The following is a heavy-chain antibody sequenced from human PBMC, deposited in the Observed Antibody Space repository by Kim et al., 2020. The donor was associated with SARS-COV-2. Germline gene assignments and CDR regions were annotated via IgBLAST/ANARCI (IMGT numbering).Heavy chain of an antibody. Sequence: SETLSLTCTVSGGSISSYYWSWIRQPAGKGLEWIGRIYTSGSTNYNPSLKSRVTMSVDTSKNQFSLKLSSVTAADTAVYYCARDQKYGGNFGMDVWGQGTTVTVSS. D-gene: IGHD2-21*02. CDR1: GGSISSYY. CDR2: IYTSGST. CDR3: ARDQKYGGNFGMDV. J-gene: IGHJ6*02. V-gene: IGHV4-4*07.